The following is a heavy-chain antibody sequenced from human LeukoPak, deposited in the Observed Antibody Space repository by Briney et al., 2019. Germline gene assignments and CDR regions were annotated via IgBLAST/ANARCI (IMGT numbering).Heavy chain of an antibody. V-gene: IGHV4-61*02. D-gene: IGHD1-26*01. CDR1: GGSISSGSYY. CDR2: IYTSGST. J-gene: IGHJ4*02. Sequence: PSETLSLTCTVSGGSISSGSYYWSWIRQPAGKGLEWIGRIYTSGSTNYNPSLKSRVTMSVDTSKNQFSLKLSSVTAADTAVYYCARELPFRGYFDYWGQGTLVTVSS. CDR3: ARELPFRGYFDY.